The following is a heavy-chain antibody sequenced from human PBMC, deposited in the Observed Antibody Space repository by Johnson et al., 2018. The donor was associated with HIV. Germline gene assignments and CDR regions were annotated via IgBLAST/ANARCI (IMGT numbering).Heavy chain of an antibody. D-gene: IGHD1-26*01. CDR1: GFTFSSYA. CDR3: ARGGGSLPDAFDI. CDR2: ISYDGSNK. Sequence: LRLSCAASGFTFSSYAMHWVRQAPGKGLEWVAVISYDGSNKYYADSVKGRFTISRDNSKNTLYLQMNSLRAEDTAVYYCARGGGSLPDAFDIWGQGTMVTVSS. V-gene: IGHV3-30*04. J-gene: IGHJ3*02.